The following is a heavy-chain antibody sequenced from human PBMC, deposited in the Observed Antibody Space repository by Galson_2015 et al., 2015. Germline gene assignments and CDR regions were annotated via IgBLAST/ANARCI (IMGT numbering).Heavy chain of an antibody. J-gene: IGHJ6*02. V-gene: IGHV1-3*01. D-gene: IGHD4-17*01. Sequence: SVKVSCKASGYTFTSYTMHWVRQAPGQRFEWIGWINGGNGDTQYSQKFQGRVTITWDTSASTAYMELSSLRSEDTAVYYCARATVTHKSFYYYGMDVWGQGTTVTASS. CDR2: INGGNGDT. CDR1: GYTFTSYT. CDR3: ARATVTHKSFYYYGMDV.